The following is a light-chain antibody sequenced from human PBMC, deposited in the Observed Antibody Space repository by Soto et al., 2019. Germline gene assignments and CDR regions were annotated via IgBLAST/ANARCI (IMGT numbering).Light chain of an antibody. CDR2: GTT. Sequence: QSVLTQPPSVAGAPGQRVPISCTGRSSNIGAGYDVHWYQQLPGTAPKLIIYGTTNRPSGVPDRFSGSKSGTSASLAITGLQAEDEADYYCQSYDGTLSGSYVFGIGTKVTVL. CDR1: SSNIGAGYD. V-gene: IGLV1-40*01. CDR3: QSYDGTLSGSYV. J-gene: IGLJ1*01.